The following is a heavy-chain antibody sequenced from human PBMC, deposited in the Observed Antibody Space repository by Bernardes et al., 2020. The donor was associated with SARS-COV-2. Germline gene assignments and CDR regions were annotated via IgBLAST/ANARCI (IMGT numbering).Heavy chain of an antibody. CDR3: ARYGRISVPGTDYFDI. CDR1: DDAISSGSFY. Sequence: SEPLSLTCAVSDDAISSGSFYWSWIRQPAGQGLEWVGRISASGSTNYNTSLKSRVTISVDTSKNQFSLKLTSVTAADTAVYYCARYGRISVPGTDYFDILSQGILVTVSS. V-gene: IGHV4-61*02. D-gene: IGHD6-19*01. CDR2: ISASGST. J-gene: IGHJ4*02.